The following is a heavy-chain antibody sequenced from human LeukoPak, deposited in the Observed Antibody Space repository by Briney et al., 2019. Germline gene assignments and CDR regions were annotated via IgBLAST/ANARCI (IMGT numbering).Heavy chain of an antibody. CDR1: GGTFSSYA. J-gene: IGHJ4*02. CDR3: ARVAARTYFDY. Sequence: ASVKVSCKASGGTFSSYAISWVRQAPGQGLEWMGGIIPIFGTANYAQKFQGRVTITTDESTSTAYMELSSLRSEDTAVYYCARVAARTYFDYWGQGTLATVSS. D-gene: IGHD6-6*01. CDR2: IIPIFGTA. V-gene: IGHV1-69*05.